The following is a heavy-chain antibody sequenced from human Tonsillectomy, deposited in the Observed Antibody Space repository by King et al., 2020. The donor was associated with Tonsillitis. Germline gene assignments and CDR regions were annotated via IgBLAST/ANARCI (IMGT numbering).Heavy chain of an antibody. CDR3: AKDVGQRYDY. CDR1: GFSFSSYG. Sequence: VQLVESGGGVVQPGGSLRLSCGASGFSFSSYGMHWVRQTPGKGLEWVALIRNDESNTYYADSVKGRFTISRDNSKNTLFLQMNSLRTEDTAVYYCAKDVGQRYDYWGQGTLVTVSS. D-gene: IGHD6-25*01. V-gene: IGHV3-30*02. CDR2: IRNDESNT. J-gene: IGHJ4*02.